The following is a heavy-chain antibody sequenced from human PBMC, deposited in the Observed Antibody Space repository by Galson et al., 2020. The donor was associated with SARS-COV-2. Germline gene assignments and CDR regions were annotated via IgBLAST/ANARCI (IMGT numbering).Heavy chain of an antibody. CDR1: GNTLTAYY. J-gene: IGHJ4*02. V-gene: IGHV1-2*02. D-gene: IGHD5-18*01. Sequence: ASVKVSCKASGNTLTAYYIHWVRQAPGQGLEWMGWINPNSGGANYAQNFQGRVTMTRDTSISSAYMELSRLRSDDTAVYYCARDLRISGYSYGLDSWGQGTLVTVSS. CDR2: INPNSGGA. CDR3: ARDLRISGYSYGLDS.